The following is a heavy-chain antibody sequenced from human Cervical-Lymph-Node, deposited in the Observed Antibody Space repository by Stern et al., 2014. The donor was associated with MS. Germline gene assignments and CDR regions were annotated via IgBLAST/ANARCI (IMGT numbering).Heavy chain of an antibody. D-gene: IGHD1-26*01. Sequence: QVQLVQSGAEVKKPGASVKVSCKASGYTFNSYYMHWVRQAPGQGLEWMGIINPTVGSTSYAQKFQGRVTMTRDTSTSTVYMELSSLRSEDTAVYYCAREKGGSYLDYWGQGTLVTVSS. CDR1: GYTFNSYY. CDR2: INPTVGST. J-gene: IGHJ4*02. V-gene: IGHV1-46*02. CDR3: AREKGGSYLDY.